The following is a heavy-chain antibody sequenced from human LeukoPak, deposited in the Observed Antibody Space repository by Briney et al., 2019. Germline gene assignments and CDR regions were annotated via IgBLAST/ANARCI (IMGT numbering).Heavy chain of an antibody. CDR3: AKAVPRYCSSTSCYSNGMDV. D-gene: IGHD2-2*01. CDR1: GLTFDDYA. J-gene: IGHJ6*02. CDR2: ISWNSGSI. Sequence: PGGSLRLSCAASGLTFDDYAMHWARQAPGKGLEWVSGISWNSGSIGYADSVKGRFTISRDNAKNSLYLQMNSLRAEDTALYYCAKAVPRYCSSTSCYSNGMDVWGQGTTVTVSS. V-gene: IGHV3-9*01.